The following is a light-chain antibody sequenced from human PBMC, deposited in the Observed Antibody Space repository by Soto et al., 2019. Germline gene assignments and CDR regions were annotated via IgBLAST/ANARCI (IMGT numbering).Light chain of an antibody. CDR1: QSVSSSY. J-gene: IGKJ2*01. Sequence: VLTQSPGTLSLSPGERATLSCRASQSVSSSYLAWYQQKPGQAPRLLIYGASSRATGIPDRFSGSGSGTYFTLTISRLEPEDFAVYYCQQYGSSPPYTFGQGTKLEIK. CDR3: QQYGSSPPYT. V-gene: IGKV3-20*01. CDR2: GAS.